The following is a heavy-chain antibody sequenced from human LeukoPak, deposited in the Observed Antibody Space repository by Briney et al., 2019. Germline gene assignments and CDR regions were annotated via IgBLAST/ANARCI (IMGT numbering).Heavy chain of an antibody. CDR1: GGSISSSNW. J-gene: IGHJ4*02. Sequence: PSGTLSLTCAVSGGSISSSNWWSWVRQPPGKGLEWIEEIYHSGSTNYNPSLKSRVTISVDKSKNQFSLKLSSVTAADTAVYYCARESKSYDGSGYYHDSWGQGTLVTVSS. CDR2: IYHSGST. D-gene: IGHD3-22*01. V-gene: IGHV4-4*02. CDR3: ARESKSYDGSGYYHDS.